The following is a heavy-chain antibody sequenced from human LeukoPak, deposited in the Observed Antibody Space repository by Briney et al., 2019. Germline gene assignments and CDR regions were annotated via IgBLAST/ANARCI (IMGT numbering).Heavy chain of an antibody. V-gene: IGHV1-8*01. D-gene: IGHD3-22*01. Sequence: ASVKVSCKASGYTFTSYDINWVRQATGQGLEWMGWMNPNSGNTGYAQKFQGRVTMTRNTSISTAYMELSSLRSEDTAMYYCAVYYYDSSGGFRVDYWGQGTLVTVSS. CDR2: MNPNSGNT. CDR1: GYTFTSYD. J-gene: IGHJ4*02. CDR3: AVYYYDSSGGFRVDY.